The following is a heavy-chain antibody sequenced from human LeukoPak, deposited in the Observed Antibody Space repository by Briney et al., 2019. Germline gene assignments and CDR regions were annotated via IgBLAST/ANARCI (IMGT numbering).Heavy chain of an antibody. Sequence: GGSLRLSCAASGFTFSSYAMSWVRQAPGKGLEWVSYISSSGSTIYYADSVKGRFTISRDNAKNSLYLQMNSLRAEDTAVYYCAREAVAGYFDYWGQGTLVTVSS. V-gene: IGHV3-48*03. CDR1: GFTFSSYA. D-gene: IGHD6-19*01. CDR3: AREAVAGYFDY. CDR2: ISSSGSTI. J-gene: IGHJ4*02.